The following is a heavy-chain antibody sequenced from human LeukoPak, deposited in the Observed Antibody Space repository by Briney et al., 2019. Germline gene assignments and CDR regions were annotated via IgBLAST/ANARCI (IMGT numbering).Heavy chain of an antibody. CDR1: GGSISSSSYY. CDR3: ARERTTVTTRWFDP. Sequence: SETLSLTCTVSGGSISSSSYYWGWIRQPPGKGLEWIGSIYYSGSTYYNPSLKSRVTISVDTSKNQFSLKLSSVTAADTAVYYCARERTTVTTRWFDPWGQGTLVTVSS. D-gene: IGHD4-17*01. CDR2: IYYSGST. J-gene: IGHJ5*02. V-gene: IGHV4-39*07.